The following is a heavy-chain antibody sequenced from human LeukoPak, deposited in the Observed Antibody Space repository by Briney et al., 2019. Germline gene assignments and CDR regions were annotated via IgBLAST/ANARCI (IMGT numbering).Heavy chain of an antibody. V-gene: IGHV3-21*01. J-gene: IGHJ4*02. CDR2: ISSSSSYR. Sequence: GGSLRLSCAASGFTFSRYAMNWVRQAPGKGLEWVSSISSSSSYRYYADSVKGRFTISRDNAKNSLYLQMNSLRAEDTAVYYCARASAVAGTRHYWGQGTLVTVSS. CDR3: ARASAVAGTRHY. D-gene: IGHD6-19*01. CDR1: GFTFSRYA.